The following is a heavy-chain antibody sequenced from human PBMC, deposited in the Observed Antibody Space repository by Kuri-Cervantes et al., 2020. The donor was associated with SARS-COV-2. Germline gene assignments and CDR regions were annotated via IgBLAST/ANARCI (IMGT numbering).Heavy chain of an antibody. CDR2: IRSKDHGGTT. V-gene: IGHV3-49*03. Sequence: GESLKISCTTSGFTFRDFAMSWFRQAPGKGLEWVGFIRSKDHGGTTQYVASVKVRFTISRYDCKSIAYLEMNSLKTEETAVYFCVRAVNDLWGGFRSFWGQGTTVTVSS. CDR1: GFTFRDFA. CDR3: VRAVNDLWGGFRSF. J-gene: IGHJ4*02. D-gene: IGHD3-3*01.